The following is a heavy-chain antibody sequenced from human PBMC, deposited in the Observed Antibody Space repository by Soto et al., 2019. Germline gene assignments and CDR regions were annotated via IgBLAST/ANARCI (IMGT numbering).Heavy chain of an antibody. V-gene: IGHV4-31*03. CDR3: ARFIPPNFGVATRFDP. J-gene: IGHJ5*02. CDR2: IYYSGST. Sequence: SETLSLTCTVSGGSISSGVYYWSWIRQHPGKGLEWMGYIYYSGSTYYNPSLKSRVTISVDTSKKQFSLKLCSVTAADTAVYYCARFIPPNFGVATRFDPWGQGTLVTVSS. D-gene: IGHD3-3*01. CDR1: GGSISSGVYY.